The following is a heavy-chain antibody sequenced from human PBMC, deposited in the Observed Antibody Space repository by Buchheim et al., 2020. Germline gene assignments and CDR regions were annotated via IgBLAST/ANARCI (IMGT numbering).Heavy chain of an antibody. CDR2: ISYRGST. D-gene: IGHD3-16*01. J-gene: IGHJ4*02. CDR1: GGSISSSNYY. Sequence: QLQLQESGPGLVKPSETLSLTCTVSGGSISSSNYYWGWIRQPPGKGLEWIGSISYRGSTYYNPSLRSRVTISVGTSKNQFSLKLTSVIAADTAVYYCARLIIMRVRGGDHYFDYCGEGTL. V-gene: IGHV4-39*01. CDR3: ARLIIMRVRGGDHYFDY.